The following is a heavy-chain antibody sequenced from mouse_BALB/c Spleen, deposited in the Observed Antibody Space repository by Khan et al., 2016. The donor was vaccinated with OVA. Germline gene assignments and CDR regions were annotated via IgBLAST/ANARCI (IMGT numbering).Heavy chain of an antibody. CDR2: IFPGSDTP. V-gene: IGHV1-77*01. J-gene: IGHJ3*01. D-gene: IGHD1-1*02. Sequence: QVRLQQSGPELVKPGASLKVSCKASGYTFTDYIIGWVRQSTRQGLEWIGDIFPGSDTPYYNEKFKDKATLTADKSSNTAYMQLSSLTSEDSAVYCCARGGYSVFAYWGQGTLVTVSA. CDR1: GYTFTDYI. CDR3: ARGGYSVFAY.